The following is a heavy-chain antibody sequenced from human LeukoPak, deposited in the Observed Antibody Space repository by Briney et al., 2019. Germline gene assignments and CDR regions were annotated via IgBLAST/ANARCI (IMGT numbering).Heavy chain of an antibody. V-gene: IGHV1-69*13. CDR3: ARSEEHSSSWGYFQH. CDR2: IIPIFGTA. D-gene: IGHD6-13*01. Sequence: GASVKVSCKTSGGTFGSYAISWVRQAPGQGLEWMGGIIPIFGTANYAQKFQGRVTITADESTSTAYMELSSLRSEDTAVYYCARSEEHSSSWGYFQHWGQGTLVTVSS. J-gene: IGHJ1*01. CDR1: GGTFGSYA.